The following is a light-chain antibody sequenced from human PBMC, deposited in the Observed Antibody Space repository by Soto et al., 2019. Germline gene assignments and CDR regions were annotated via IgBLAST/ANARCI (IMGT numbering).Light chain of an antibody. CDR3: QQFGNSPYT. CDR1: QSVSSSY. Sequence: EIVLTQSPGALSLSPGERATLSSRASQSVSSSYLAWYQQKPGQTPRLLIYGASSRATGIPDRFSGSGSGTDFTLTISRLEPEDFAVYYCQQFGNSPYTFGHGTKLDIK. V-gene: IGKV3-20*01. J-gene: IGKJ2*01. CDR2: GAS.